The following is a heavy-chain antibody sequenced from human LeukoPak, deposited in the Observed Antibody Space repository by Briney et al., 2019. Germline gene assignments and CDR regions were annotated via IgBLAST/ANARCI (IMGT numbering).Heavy chain of an antibody. J-gene: IGHJ6*02. D-gene: IGHD2-15*01. CDR2: IYYSGST. Sequence: SQTLSLTCTVSGGSISSGGYYWSWIRQHPGKGLEWIGYIYYSGSTYYNPSLKSRVTISVDTSKNQFSLKLSSVTAADTAVYYCARDRVADNYYGMDVWGQGTTVTVSS. CDR3: ARDRVADNYYGMDV. V-gene: IGHV4-31*03. CDR1: GGSISSGGYY.